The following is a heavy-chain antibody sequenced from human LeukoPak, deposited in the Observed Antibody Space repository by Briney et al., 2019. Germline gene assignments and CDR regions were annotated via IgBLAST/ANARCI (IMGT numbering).Heavy chain of an antibody. J-gene: IGHJ4*03. CDR2: ISGSGGST. V-gene: IGHV3-23*01. CDR3: AKDPYSGSYYDY. Sequence: GGSLRLSCAASGFTSSGYAMSWVRQAPGKGLEWVSAISGSGGSTYYADSVKGRFTISRDNSKNTLYLQMNSLRAEDTAVYYCAKDPYSGSYYDYWGQGTLVTVSS. CDR1: GFTSSGYA. D-gene: IGHD1-26*01.